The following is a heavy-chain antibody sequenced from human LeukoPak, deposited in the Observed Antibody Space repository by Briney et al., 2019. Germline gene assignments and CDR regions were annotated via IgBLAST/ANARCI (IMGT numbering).Heavy chain of an antibody. Sequence: SETLSLTCTVSGGSISSNYWSWIRQPPGRGLEWIGHIYYSGSTNYNPSLKSRVTISVDTSKDQFSLRLSSVTAADTAMYYCATGGSYGPLFDFWGQGTLVTVSS. D-gene: IGHD1-26*01. J-gene: IGHJ4*02. CDR2: IYYSGST. CDR3: ATGGSYGPLFDF. V-gene: IGHV4-59*01. CDR1: GGSISSNY.